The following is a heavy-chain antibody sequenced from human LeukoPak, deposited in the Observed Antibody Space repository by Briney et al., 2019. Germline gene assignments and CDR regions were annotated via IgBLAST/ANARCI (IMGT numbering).Heavy chain of an antibody. J-gene: IGHJ4*02. Sequence: ASVKVSCKASGYTFTSCYLHWVRQAPGQGLEWMGIINPRGGTTSYAQKFQGRVTMTRDTSTSTVYMELSSLRSEDTAVYYCARELDDYGGNSPSDYSGQGTLVTVSS. CDR1: GYTFTSCY. CDR2: INPRGGTT. V-gene: IGHV1-46*01. D-gene: IGHD4-23*01. CDR3: ARELDDYGGNSPSDY.